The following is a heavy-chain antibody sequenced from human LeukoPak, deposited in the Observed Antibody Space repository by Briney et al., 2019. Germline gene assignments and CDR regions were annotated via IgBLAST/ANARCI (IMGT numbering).Heavy chain of an antibody. Sequence: ASVKVSCKASGYTFTSYYMHWVRQAPGQGLEWMGWISAYNGNTNYAQKLQGRVTMTTDTSTSTAYMELRSLRSDDTAVYYCARDLNYYDSSGYEIYYYYYMDVWGKGTTVTISS. CDR1: GYTFTSYY. CDR2: ISAYNGNT. D-gene: IGHD3-22*01. J-gene: IGHJ6*03. V-gene: IGHV1-18*04. CDR3: ARDLNYYDSSGYEIYYYYYMDV.